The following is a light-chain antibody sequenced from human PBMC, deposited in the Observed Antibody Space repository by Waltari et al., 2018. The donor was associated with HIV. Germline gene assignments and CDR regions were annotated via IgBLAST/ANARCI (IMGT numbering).Light chain of an antibody. Sequence: AVTQPASVSGLPGQSTTISFTGDDSDFGLYTVVSWYQHHSGKPPRLILYDVDSRASGVSYRFSGSMSGNTVSLTISGLRAEDEGHYYCASFTGDNTVIFGGGTEVTVL. CDR1: DSDFGLYTV. V-gene: IGLV2-14*01. J-gene: IGLJ2*01. CDR3: ASFTGDNTVI. CDR2: DVD.